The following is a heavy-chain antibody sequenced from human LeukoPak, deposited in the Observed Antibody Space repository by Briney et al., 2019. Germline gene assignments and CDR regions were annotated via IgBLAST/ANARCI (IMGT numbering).Heavy chain of an antibody. V-gene: IGHV4-59*01. CDR3: ASGGYSYGYSDYYYGMDV. Sequence: PSETLSLTCTVSGGSISSYYWSWIRQPPGKELEWIGYIYYSGSTNYNPSLKSRVTISVDTSKNQFSLKLSSVTAADTAVYYCASGGYSYGYSDYYYGMDVWGQGTTVTVSS. D-gene: IGHD5-18*01. CDR2: IYYSGST. J-gene: IGHJ6*02. CDR1: GGSISSYY.